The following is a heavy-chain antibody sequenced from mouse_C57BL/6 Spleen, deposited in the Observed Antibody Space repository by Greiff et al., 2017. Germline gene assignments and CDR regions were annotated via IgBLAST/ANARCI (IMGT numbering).Heavy chain of an antibody. Sequence: QVHVKQPGAELVMPGASVKLSCKASGYTFTSYWLHWVKQRPGQGLEWIGEIDPSDSYTNYNQKFKGKSTLTVDKSSSTAYMQLSSLTSEDSAVYYCARSPDGYYGAYWGQGTLVTVSA. CDR1: GYTFTSYW. CDR3: ARSPDGYYGAY. V-gene: IGHV1-69*01. D-gene: IGHD2-3*01. CDR2: IDPSDSYT. J-gene: IGHJ3*01.